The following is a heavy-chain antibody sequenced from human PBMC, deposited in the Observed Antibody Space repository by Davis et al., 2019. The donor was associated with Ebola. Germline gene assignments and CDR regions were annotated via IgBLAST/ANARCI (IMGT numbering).Heavy chain of an antibody. CDR1: GGSISISTYY. V-gene: IGHV4-39*07. CDR2: IRHSGST. D-gene: IGHD6-19*01. CDR3: ARPYSSGWFTYDAFDI. Sequence: SETLSLTCTVSGGSISISTYYWSWIRQPPGKGLEWIGEIRHSGSTNYNPSLKSRVTMSVDTSKNQFSLKLSSVTAADTAVYYCARPYSSGWFTYDAFDIWGQGTMVTVSS. J-gene: IGHJ3*02.